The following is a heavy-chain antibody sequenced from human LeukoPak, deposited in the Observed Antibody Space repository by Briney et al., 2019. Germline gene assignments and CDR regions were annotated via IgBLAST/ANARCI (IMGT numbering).Heavy chain of an antibody. CDR1: GFIFSSYA. CDR2: ISYDGSIK. V-gene: IGHV3-30*14. Sequence: GGSLRLSCAASGFIFSSYAMHWVRQAPGKGLEWVAVISYDGSIKYYADSVKGRFTISRDNSKNTLYLQMNSLRAEDTAVYYCARDTYFDFWGQGTLVTVSS. CDR3: ARDTYFDF. J-gene: IGHJ4*02.